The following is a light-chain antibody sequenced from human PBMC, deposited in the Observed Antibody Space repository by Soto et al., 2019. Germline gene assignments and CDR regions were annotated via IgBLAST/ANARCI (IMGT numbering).Light chain of an antibody. CDR3: QQYGTSPRM. CDR2: GTS. Sequence: EIVLTQSPCTLSFSPGERVTLSCRASQSVGTNYLAWYQQKPGQAPRLVIYGTSNRATGTPDRFSGSGSGTDFTLTISRLEPEDFAVYYCQQYGTSPRMFGQGTKVDIK. J-gene: IGKJ1*01. CDR1: QSVGTNY. V-gene: IGKV3-20*01.